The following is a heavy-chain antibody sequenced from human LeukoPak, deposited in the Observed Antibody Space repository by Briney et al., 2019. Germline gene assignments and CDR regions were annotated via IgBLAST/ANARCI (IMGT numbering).Heavy chain of an antibody. D-gene: IGHD6-13*01. Sequence: SETLSLTCSVSGGSISSGSYYWSWIRQPAGKGLEWIGRIYTSGSTNYNPSLKSRVTISVDTSKNQFSLKLSSVTAADTAVYYCARHPEMRYSSSFKFDPWGQGTLVTVSS. V-gene: IGHV4-61*02. CDR3: ARHPEMRYSSSFKFDP. CDR1: GGSISSGSYY. CDR2: IYTSGST. J-gene: IGHJ5*02.